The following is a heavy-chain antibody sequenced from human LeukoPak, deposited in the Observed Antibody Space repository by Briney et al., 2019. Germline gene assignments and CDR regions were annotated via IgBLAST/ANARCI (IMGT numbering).Heavy chain of an antibody. CDR2: INHSGST. CDR3: ARYDASRYYFDY. J-gene: IGHJ4*02. D-gene: IGHD3-3*01. CDR1: GGSFSGYC. Sequence: PSETLSLTCAVYGGSFSGYCCSWIRQPPGKGLEWIGEINHSGSTNYNPSLKSRVTISVDTSKNQFSLKLSSVTAADTAVYYCARYDASRYYFDYWGQGTLVTVS. V-gene: IGHV4-34*01.